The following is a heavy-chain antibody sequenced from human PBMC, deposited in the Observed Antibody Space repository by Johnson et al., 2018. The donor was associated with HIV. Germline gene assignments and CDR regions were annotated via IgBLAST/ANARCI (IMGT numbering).Heavy chain of an antibody. V-gene: IGHV3-15*01. D-gene: IGHD6-13*01. CDR1: GFPFSDYY. J-gene: IGHJ3*02. CDR2: IKRKIEGEAT. CDR3: ARDRGIGAAGDAFDI. Sequence: SLRLSCAASGFPFSDYYMTWIRQAPGKGLEWGGRIKRKIEGEATDYAAPVKGRITISRDDSKNTLFLQMSSLKTEDTAVYYCARDRGIGAAGDAFDIWGQGTMVTVSS.